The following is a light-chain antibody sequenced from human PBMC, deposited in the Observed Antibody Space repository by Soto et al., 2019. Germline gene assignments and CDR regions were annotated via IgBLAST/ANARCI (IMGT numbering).Light chain of an antibody. CDR1: QSIGDS. V-gene: IGKV1-5*01. Sequence: DVQSTQSPSTLSASVGDRVTITCRASQSIGDSLAWYQQKPGKAPYLLISDVSSLERGVPSRFSGSGSGTEFTLTISSMQPDDFATFYCQQYNGYSPTFGQGTKVDIK. CDR3: QQYNGYSPT. J-gene: IGKJ1*01. CDR2: DVS.